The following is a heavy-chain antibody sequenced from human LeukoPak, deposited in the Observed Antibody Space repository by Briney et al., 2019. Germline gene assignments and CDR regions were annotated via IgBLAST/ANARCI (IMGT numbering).Heavy chain of an antibody. CDR2: IYYSGTT. CDR1: GGSIRSSSYY. D-gene: IGHD2-15*01. Sequence: SGTLSLTCTVSGGSIRSSSYYWGWIRQPPGKGLEWIGSIYYSGTTFYNPSLKSRVTISVDTSKNQFSLTLSSVTAADTSVYYCARRVIAPTIDYWGQGTLVTVSS. CDR3: ARRVIAPTIDY. V-gene: IGHV4-39*01. J-gene: IGHJ4*02.